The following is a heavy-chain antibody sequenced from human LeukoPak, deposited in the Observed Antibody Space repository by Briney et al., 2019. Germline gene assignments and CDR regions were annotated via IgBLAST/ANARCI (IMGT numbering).Heavy chain of an antibody. CDR1: GFTFDDYG. Sequence: GGSLRLSCAASGFTFDDYGMSWVRQAPGKGLVWVSRINSDGRTTNYADSVQGRFTISRDNAKNTLFLQMKSLRAEDTAVYYCARAPENYDVLTGYYGWYFDLWGRGTLVTVSS. V-gene: IGHV3-74*01. J-gene: IGHJ2*01. D-gene: IGHD3-9*01. CDR3: ARAPENYDVLTGYYGWYFDL. CDR2: INSDGRTT.